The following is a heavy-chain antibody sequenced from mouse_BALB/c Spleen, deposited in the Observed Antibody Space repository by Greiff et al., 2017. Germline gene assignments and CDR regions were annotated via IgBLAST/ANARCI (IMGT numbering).Heavy chain of an antibody. Sequence: EVKLMESGPGLVKPSQSLSLTCSVTGYSITSGYYWNWIRQFPGNKLEWMGYISYDGSNNYNPSLKNRISITRDTSKNQFFLKLNSVTTEDTATYYCARYYRYDYYAMDYWGQGTSVTVSS. D-gene: IGHD2-14*01. V-gene: IGHV3-6*02. J-gene: IGHJ4*01. CDR1: GYSITSGYY. CDR3: ARYYRYDYYAMDY. CDR2: ISYDGSN.